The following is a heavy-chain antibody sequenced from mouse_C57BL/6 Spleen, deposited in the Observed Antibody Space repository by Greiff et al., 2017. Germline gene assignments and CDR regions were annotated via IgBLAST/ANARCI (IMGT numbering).Heavy chain of an antibody. Sequence: QVQLQQSGPELVKPGASVKISCKASGYTFTDYYINWVKQRPGQGLAWIGWIYPGSGNTKYNEKFKGKATLTVDTSSSTAYMQLSSLTSEGSAVYFCARQDYDVGGFDYWGQGTTLTGSA. CDR1: GYTFTDYY. V-gene: IGHV1-84*01. CDR3: ARQDYDVGGFDY. CDR2: IYPGSGNT. J-gene: IGHJ2*01. D-gene: IGHD2-4*01.